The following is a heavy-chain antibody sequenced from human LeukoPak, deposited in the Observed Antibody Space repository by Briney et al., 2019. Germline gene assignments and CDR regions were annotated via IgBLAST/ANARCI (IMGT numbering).Heavy chain of an antibody. J-gene: IGHJ4*02. D-gene: IGHD2-21*02. CDR2: IYYSGST. Sequence: PSETLSLTCTVSGGSISSYYWSWIRQPPGKGLEWIGYIYYSGSTNYNPSLKSRVTISVDTSKNHFSLKLSPVTAADTAVYYCAKDPSLRVTADSWGQGTLVTVSS. V-gene: IGHV4-59*12. CDR1: GGSISSYY. CDR3: AKDPSLRVTADS.